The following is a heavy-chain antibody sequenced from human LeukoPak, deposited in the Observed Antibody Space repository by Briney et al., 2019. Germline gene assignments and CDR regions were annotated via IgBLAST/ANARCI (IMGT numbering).Heavy chain of an antibody. Sequence: SETLSLTCTVSGGSISSYYWSWIRQPPGKGLEWIGYIYYSGSTNYNPSLKSRVTISVDTSKNQFSLKLSSVTAADAAVYYCATHGGYFQHWGQGTLVTVSS. D-gene: IGHD3-16*01. CDR3: ATHGGYFQH. V-gene: IGHV4-59*08. CDR2: IYYSGST. J-gene: IGHJ1*01. CDR1: GGSISSYY.